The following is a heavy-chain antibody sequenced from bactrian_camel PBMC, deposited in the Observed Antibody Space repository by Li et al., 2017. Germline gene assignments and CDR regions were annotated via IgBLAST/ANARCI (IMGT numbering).Heavy chain of an antibody. CDR2: IYTGGGSP. D-gene: IGHD3*01. CDR3: AAMPGPPDMGWASANEYSY. CDR1: GYTYSSNC. V-gene: IGHV3S1*01. J-gene: IGHJ4*01. Sequence: QVQLVESGGGSVQAGGSLRLSCAASGYTYSSNCMGWFRQAPGKEREGVAAIYTGGGSPNYDPSVKDRFTVSQDSAKNTLYLQMNNLRPDDSAMYYCAAMPGPPDMGWASANEYSYWGQGTQVTVS.